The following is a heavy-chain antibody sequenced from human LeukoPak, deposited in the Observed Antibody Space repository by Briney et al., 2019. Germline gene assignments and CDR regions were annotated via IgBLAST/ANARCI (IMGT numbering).Heavy chain of an antibody. CDR1: GPTFSSYW. CDR2: IKQDRSEK. D-gene: IGHD2-2*01. CDR3: ARVGCTTTSCLAN. J-gene: IGHJ4*02. Sequence: GGSLRLSCAVSGPTFSSYWMTWVRQAPGKGLELVANIKQDRSEKYYVDSVKGRFTISRDNAKNSLYLQMSSLRVEDTAVYYCARVGCTTTSCLANWGQGTLVTVSS. V-gene: IGHV3-7*01.